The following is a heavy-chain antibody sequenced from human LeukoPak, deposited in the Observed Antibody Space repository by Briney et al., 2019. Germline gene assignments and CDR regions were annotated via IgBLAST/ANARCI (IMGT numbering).Heavy chain of an antibody. CDR3: AKRGNWGFFDY. CDR2: IYHSGST. CDR1: GYSISSNYY. J-gene: IGHJ4*02. Sequence: SETQSLTCTVSGYSISSNYYWGWIRQPPGKGLEWIGSIYHSGSTYFDPSLKSRVTISVDTSKNQFSLKLSSVTAADTAVYYCAKRGNWGFFDYWGQGTLVTVSS. V-gene: IGHV4-38-2*02. D-gene: IGHD7-27*01.